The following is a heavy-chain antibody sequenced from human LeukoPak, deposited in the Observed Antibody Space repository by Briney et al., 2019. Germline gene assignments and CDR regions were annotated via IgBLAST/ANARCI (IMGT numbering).Heavy chain of an antibody. Sequence: ASVKVSCTASGYTFTSYGISWVRQAPGQGLELMGWISAYNGNTNYAQKLQGRVTMTTDTSTSTAYMELRSLRSEDTAVYYCARDQGIAVAGTEVTTSSGAFDIWGQGTMVTVSS. V-gene: IGHV1-18*01. CDR1: GYTFTSYG. J-gene: IGHJ3*02. CDR3: ARDQGIAVAGTEVTTSSGAFDI. D-gene: IGHD6-19*01. CDR2: ISAYNGNT.